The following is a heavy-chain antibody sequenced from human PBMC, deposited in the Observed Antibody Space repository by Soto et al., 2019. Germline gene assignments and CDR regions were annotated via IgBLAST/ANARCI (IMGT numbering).Heavy chain of an antibody. J-gene: IGHJ4*02. Sequence: SVKVSCKASGFTFTTLVVLWVRQARGHPLEWIGWIVVGSGNTNYAQKYQERVTITRDMSTGTAYMELSSLRSEDTAVYYCARDCISTSCLDYWGQGTLVTVSS. CDR2: IVVGSGNT. D-gene: IGHD2-2*01. CDR3: ARDCISTSCLDY. V-gene: IGHV1-58*01. CDR1: GFTFTTLV.